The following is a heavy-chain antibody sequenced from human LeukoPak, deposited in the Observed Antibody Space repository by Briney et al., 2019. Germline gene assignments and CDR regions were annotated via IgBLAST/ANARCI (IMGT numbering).Heavy chain of an antibody. CDR1: GGSISSSSYY. CDR3: ARTYYDSSGYGKKYWYFDL. Sequence: PSETLSLTCTVSGGSISSSSYYWGWIRQPPGKGLEWIGSIYYSGSTNYNPSLKSRVTMSVDTSKNQFSLKLSSVTAADTAVYYCARTYYDSSGYGKKYWYFDLWGRGTLVTVSS. V-gene: IGHV4-39*07. D-gene: IGHD3-22*01. J-gene: IGHJ2*01. CDR2: IYYSGST.